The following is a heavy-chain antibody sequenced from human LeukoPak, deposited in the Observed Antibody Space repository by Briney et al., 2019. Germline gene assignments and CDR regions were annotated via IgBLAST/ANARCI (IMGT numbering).Heavy chain of an antibody. V-gene: IGHV1-2*02. CDR2: INPNSGGT. CDR3: ARSIKGGGYDPWFDP. D-gene: IGHD5-12*01. J-gene: IGHJ5*02. Sequence: GASVKVSCKASGYTFTGYYMHWVRQAPGQGLEWMGWINPNSGGTNYAQKFQGRVAMTRDTSISTAYMELSRLRSDDTAVYYCARSIKGGGYDPWFDPWGQGTLVTVSS. CDR1: GYTFTGYY.